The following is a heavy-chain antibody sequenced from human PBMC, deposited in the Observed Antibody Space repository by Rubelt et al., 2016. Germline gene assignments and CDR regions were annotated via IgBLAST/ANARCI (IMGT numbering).Heavy chain of an antibody. J-gene: IGHJ4*02. Sequence: APGKGLEWMGGFDPEDGETIYAQKFQGRVTMTEDTSTDTAYMELSSLRSEDTAVYYCARGGVTMIVVVIEDTFDYWGQGTLVTVSS. CDR2: FDPEDGET. V-gene: IGHV1-24*01. D-gene: IGHD3-22*01. CDR3: ARGGVTMIVVVIEDTFDY.